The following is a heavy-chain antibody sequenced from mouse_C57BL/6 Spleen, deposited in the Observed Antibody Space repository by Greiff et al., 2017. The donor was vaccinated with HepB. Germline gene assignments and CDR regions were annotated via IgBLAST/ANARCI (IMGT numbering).Heavy chain of an antibody. CDR1: GYTFTSYW. CDR2: IHPNSGST. CDR3: ARGDTTVGRYFDV. J-gene: IGHJ1*03. Sequence: QVQLQQPGAELVKPGASVKLSCKASGYTFTSYWMHWVKQRPGQGLEWIGMIHPNSGSTNYNEKFKSKATLTVDKSSSTAYMQLSSLTSEDSAVYYCARGDTTVGRYFDVWGTGTTVTVSS. V-gene: IGHV1-64*01. D-gene: IGHD1-1*01.